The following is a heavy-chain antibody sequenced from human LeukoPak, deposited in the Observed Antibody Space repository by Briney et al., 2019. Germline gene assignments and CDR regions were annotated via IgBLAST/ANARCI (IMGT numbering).Heavy chain of an antibody. Sequence: SVKVSCKASGGTFSSYAISWVRQAPGQGLEWMGGIIPIFGTANYAQKFQGRVTITADESTSTAYMELSSLRSEDTAVYYCASSGTIFGVVQYFYYYGMDVWGQGTTVTVSS. D-gene: IGHD3-3*01. CDR2: IIPIFGTA. V-gene: IGHV1-69*13. J-gene: IGHJ6*02. CDR3: ASSGTIFGVVQYFYYYGMDV. CDR1: GGTFSSYA.